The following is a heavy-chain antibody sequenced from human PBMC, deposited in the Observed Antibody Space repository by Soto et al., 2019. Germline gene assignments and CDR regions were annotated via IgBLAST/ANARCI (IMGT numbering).Heavy chain of an antibody. V-gene: IGHV3-7*01. CDR2: IKQDASVK. J-gene: IGHJ3*02. CDR3: GTDRWGGAFDM. D-gene: IGHD3-10*01. Sequence: EVQVVESGGGLVQPGGSLRLSCATSDFSISSYWMAWVRQTPGKGLEFVASIKQDASVKNYVDSVKGRFAISRDNAQNSLYLQMNSLRAEDTALYYCGTDRWGGAFDMCGQGTTVTVSS. CDR1: DFSISSYW.